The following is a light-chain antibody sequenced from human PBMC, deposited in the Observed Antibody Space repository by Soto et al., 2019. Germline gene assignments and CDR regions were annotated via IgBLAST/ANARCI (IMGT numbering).Light chain of an antibody. Sequence: QSVLTQPPSTSGTPEQRITISCSGTSSNIGSHTVNWYQQLPGTAPKLLIFFNNHRPSGVPDRFSGSKSGTSASLAISGLQSEDEADYYCAAWDDSLNGVVFGGGTKVTVL. V-gene: IGLV1-44*01. J-gene: IGLJ3*02. CDR1: SSNIGSHT. CDR2: FNN. CDR3: AAWDDSLNGVV.